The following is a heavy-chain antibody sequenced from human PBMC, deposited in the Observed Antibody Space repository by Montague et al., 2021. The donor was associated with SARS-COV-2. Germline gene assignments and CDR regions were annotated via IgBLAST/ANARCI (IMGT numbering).Heavy chain of an antibody. Sequence: SLRLSCAASGFTFSSYGMNWVRQAPGKGLEWVPYVSSSGSTIYYADSVKGRFTISRDNAKNSLYLQMNSLRAEDTAVYYCAATSGDIVVVVAAYYGMDVWGQGTTVTVSS. CDR3: AATSGDIVVVVAAYYGMDV. D-gene: IGHD2-15*01. J-gene: IGHJ6*02. CDR1: GFTFSSYG. CDR2: VSSSGSTI. V-gene: IGHV3-48*03.